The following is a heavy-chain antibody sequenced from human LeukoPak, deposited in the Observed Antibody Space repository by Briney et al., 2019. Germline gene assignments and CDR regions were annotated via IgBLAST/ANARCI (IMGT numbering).Heavy chain of an antibody. V-gene: IGHV1-18*01. CDR3: AREPLEPYGSGSYADY. CDR1: GYTFTSYG. J-gene: IGHJ4*02. CDR2: ISAYNGNT. Sequence: ASVKVSCKASGYTFTSYGISWVRQAPGQGLEWMGWISAYNGNTNYAQKLQGRVTMTTDTSTSTAYMELRSLRSDDTAVYYCAREPLEPYGSGSYADYWGQGTLVTVSS. D-gene: IGHD3-10*01.